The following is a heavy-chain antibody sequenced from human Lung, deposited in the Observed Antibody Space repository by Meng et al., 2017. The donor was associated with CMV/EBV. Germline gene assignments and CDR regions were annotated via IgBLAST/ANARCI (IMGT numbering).Heavy chain of an antibody. CDR2: ISSSSSYI. Sequence: GGSLRLXCAASGFTFSSYSMNWVRQAPGKGLEWVSSISSSSSYIYYADSVKGRFTIYRDNAKNSLYLQMNSLRAEDTAVYYCAREAVRYCSSTSCYGPPKQQLVEYDYWXQGTLVTVSS. J-gene: IGHJ4*02. D-gene: IGHD2-2*01. CDR3: AREAVRYCSSTSCYGPPKQQLVEYDY. CDR1: GFTFSSYS. V-gene: IGHV3-21*01.